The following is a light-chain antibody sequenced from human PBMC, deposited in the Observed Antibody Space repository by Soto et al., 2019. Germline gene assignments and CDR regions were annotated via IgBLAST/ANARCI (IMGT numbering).Light chain of an antibody. V-gene: IGKV3-11*01. J-gene: IGKJ1*01. CDR1: QSVSTS. Sequence: EIVLTQSPATLSLSPGERATLSCRASQSVSTSLAWYQQRPGQAPRLLIYDASNRATGIPARFSGSGSGTDFTLTISSLEPEDFAVYYCHQRGSWPWTFGQGTKVEIK. CDR3: HQRGSWPWT. CDR2: DAS.